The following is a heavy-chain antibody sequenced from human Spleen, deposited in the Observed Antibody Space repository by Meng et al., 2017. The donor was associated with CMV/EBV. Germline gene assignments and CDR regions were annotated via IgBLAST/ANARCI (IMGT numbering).Heavy chain of an antibody. CDR1: GYTFTGYY. Sequence: ASVNVACKAFGYTFTGYYIHWLRQAPGQGLEWMGCINPNSGGTNLAQKFQGRVTMTRDTSISTAYMELSRLRYDDTAVYYCARVRGVEMATIDFWGQGTVVTVSS. CDR3: ARVRGVEMATIDF. CDR2: INPNSGGT. J-gene: IGHJ4*02. D-gene: IGHD5-24*01. V-gene: IGHV1-2*02.